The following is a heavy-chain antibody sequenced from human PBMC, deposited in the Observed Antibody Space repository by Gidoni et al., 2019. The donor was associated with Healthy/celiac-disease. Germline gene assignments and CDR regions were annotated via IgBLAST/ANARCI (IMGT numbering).Heavy chain of an antibody. CDR2: ISSSSSYI. D-gene: IGHD3-22*01. CDR1: GVTFSSYS. CDR3: ARVRPGIYYDSSGYYDY. Sequence: EVQLVESGGGLVKPGGSLRLSCAASGVTFSSYSMNWVRQAPGKGLEWVSSISSSSSYIYYADSVKGRFTISRDNAKNSLYLQMNSLRAEDTAVYYCARVRPGIYYDSSGYYDYWGQGTLVTVSS. V-gene: IGHV3-21*01. J-gene: IGHJ4*02.